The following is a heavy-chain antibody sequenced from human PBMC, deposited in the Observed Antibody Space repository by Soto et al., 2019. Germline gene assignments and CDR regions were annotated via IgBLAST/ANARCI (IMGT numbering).Heavy chain of an antibody. D-gene: IGHD3-22*01. J-gene: IGHJ4*02. CDR1: GYGISTSSY. V-gene: IGHV4-38-2*02. CDR2: INHRGNS. CDR3: TREWGPSYYYDSSGFNPDS. Sequence: SETLSLTCVVSGYGISTSSYWGWVRQAPGKGLEWIGAINHRGNSYYNSSLKSRVTMSVDTSRNQFSLSLTSVTAADTAIYYCTREWGPSYYYDSSGFNPDSWGKGPLVTV.